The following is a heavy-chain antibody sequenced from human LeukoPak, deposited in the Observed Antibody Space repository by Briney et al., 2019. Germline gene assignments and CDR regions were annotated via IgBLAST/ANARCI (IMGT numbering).Heavy chain of an antibody. CDR3: ARHVYPYGMDV. D-gene: IGHD3-10*02. Sequence: PGGSLRLSCVASGFTVSSNYMTWVRQAPGKGLECVSVIYPGGITAYADSVKGRFTISRDNSKNTLYLHMNSLRAEDTALYYCARHVYPYGMDVWGQGTMVTVSS. V-gene: IGHV3-53*01. CDR2: IYPGGIT. J-gene: IGHJ6*02. CDR1: GFTVSSNY.